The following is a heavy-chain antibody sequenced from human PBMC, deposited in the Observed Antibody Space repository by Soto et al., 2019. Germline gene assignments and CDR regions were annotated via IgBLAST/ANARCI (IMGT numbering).Heavy chain of an antibody. CDR2: IIPILGIA. V-gene: IGHV1-69*02. CDR3: ARGGGITMVRGEENGDY. J-gene: IGHJ4*02. D-gene: IGHD3-10*01. CDR1: GGTFSSYT. Sequence: QVQLVQSGAEVKKPGSSVKVSCKASGGTFSSYTISWVRQAPGQGLEWMGRIIPILGIANYAQKFQGRVTITADKSTSTAYMELSSLRSEDTAVYYCARGGGITMVRGEENGDYWGQGTLVTVSS.